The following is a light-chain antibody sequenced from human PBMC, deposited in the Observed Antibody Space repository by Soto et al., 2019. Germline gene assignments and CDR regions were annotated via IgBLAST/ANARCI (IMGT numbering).Light chain of an antibody. V-gene: IGKV3-20*01. CDR1: QTVSSNY. J-gene: IGKJ4*01. CDR2: GAS. Sequence: DIVMTQSPDTLSLSPGERATLSCRASQTVSSNYLAWCQQRPGQAPRLLIYGASNRATGIPARFSGSGSGTDFTLKISRVEAEDVGVHYCMQALQTPLTFGGGTKVDIK. CDR3: MQALQTPLT.